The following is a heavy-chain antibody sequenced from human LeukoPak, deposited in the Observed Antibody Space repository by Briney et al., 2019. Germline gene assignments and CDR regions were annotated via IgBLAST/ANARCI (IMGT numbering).Heavy chain of an antibody. V-gene: IGHV1-18*01. CDR1: GYTFTSYG. J-gene: IGHJ4*02. Sequence: ASVKVSCKASGYTFTSYGISWLRQAPGQGLEGMGWISAYNGKTNYAQKLQGRVTMTTDTSTSTGYMELRSLRSDDTAVYYCARDSYDFWSGYYDYWGQGTLVTVSS. CDR3: ARDSYDFWSGYYDY. D-gene: IGHD3-3*01. CDR2: ISAYNGKT.